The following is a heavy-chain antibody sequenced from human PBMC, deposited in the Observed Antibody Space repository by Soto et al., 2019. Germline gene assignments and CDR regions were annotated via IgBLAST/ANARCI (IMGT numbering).Heavy chain of an antibody. CDR1: GGSISSGDYY. V-gene: IGHV4-30-4*01. CDR3: ARANSGYPPAPFDY. D-gene: IGHD3-22*01. J-gene: IGHJ4*02. Sequence: SETLSLTCTVSGGSISSGDYYWSWIRQPPGKGLEWIGYIYYSGSTYYNPSLKSRVTISVDTSKNQFSLKLSSVTAADTAVYYCARANSGYPPAPFDYWGQGTLVTVSS. CDR2: IYYSGST.